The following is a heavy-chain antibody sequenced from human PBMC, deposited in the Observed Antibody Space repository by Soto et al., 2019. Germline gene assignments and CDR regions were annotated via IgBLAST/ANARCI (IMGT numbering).Heavy chain of an antibody. CDR3: AGAVAGNYYYGMDV. D-gene: IGHD6-19*01. V-gene: IGHV3-23*01. Sequence: GSLRLSCAASGFTFSSYAMSWVRQAPGKGLELVSAISGSGGSTYYAYSVKGRFTISRDNSKNTLYLQMNSLRAEDTAVYYCAGAVAGNYYYGMDVWGQGTTVTVSS. J-gene: IGHJ6*01. CDR2: ISGSGGST. CDR1: GFTFSSYA.